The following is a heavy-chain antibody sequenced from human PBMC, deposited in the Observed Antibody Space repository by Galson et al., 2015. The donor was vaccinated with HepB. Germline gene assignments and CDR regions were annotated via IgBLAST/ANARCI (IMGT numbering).Heavy chain of an antibody. Sequence: SLRLSCAASGFTFSSCAMPWVRQAPGKGLEWVSGISGGAGATYYADSVKGRFTISRDNSKSTLYLQMNSLRAEDTAVYYCAKGHVSWSGYIDYWGQGTLVTVSS. J-gene: IGHJ4*02. V-gene: IGHV3-23*01. CDR2: ISGGAGAT. CDR1: GFTFSSCA. CDR3: AKGHVSWSGYIDY. D-gene: IGHD3-3*01.